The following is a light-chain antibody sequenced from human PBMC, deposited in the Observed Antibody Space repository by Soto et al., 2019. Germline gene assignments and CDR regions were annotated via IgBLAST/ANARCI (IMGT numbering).Light chain of an antibody. V-gene: IGKV3-20*01. CDR1: RSVSSSY. CDR2: GAS. Sequence: EIVLTQSPGTLSLSPGERATLSCRASRSVSSSYLAWYQQKPRQAPRLLIYGASSRATGIPDRFSGSGSGTDFTLTISRLEPEDVAVYYCQQYGSSPWTFGQGTKVEIK. J-gene: IGKJ1*01. CDR3: QQYGSSPWT.